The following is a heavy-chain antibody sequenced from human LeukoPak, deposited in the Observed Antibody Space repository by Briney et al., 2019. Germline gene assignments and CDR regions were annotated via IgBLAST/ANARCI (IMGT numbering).Heavy chain of an antibody. V-gene: IGHV3-7*01. CDR3: TRTYGGFDY. CDR2: IKQDGSEK. CDR1: GFTFSSYS. J-gene: IGHJ4*02. Sequence: PGGSLRLSCAASGFTFSSYSMNWVRQAPGKGLEWVANIKQDGSEKYYVDSVKGRFTISRDNAKNTLYLQMNSLRAEDTAVYYCTRTYGGFDYWGQGTLVTVSS. D-gene: IGHD4-23*01.